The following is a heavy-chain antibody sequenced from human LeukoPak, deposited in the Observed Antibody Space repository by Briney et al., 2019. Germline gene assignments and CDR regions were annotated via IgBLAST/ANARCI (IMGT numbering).Heavy chain of an antibody. CDR3: ARGPRTGTTGLRCFDI. V-gene: IGHV4-30-2*01. CDR1: GGSISSGGYS. J-gene: IGHJ3*02. D-gene: IGHD1-1*01. CDR2: IYHSGST. Sequence: SETLSLTCTVSGGSISSGGYSWSWIRQPPGKGLEWIGYIYHSGSTYYNPSLKSRVTISVDRSKNQFSLKLSSVTAADTAVYYCARGPRTGTTGLRCFDIWGQGTMVTVSS.